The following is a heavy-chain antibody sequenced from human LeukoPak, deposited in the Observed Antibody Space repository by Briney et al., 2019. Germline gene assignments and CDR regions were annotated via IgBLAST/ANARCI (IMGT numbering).Heavy chain of an antibody. V-gene: IGHV3-30*01. CDR1: GFTFSSYA. CDR2: ISYDGSNK. D-gene: IGHD5-24*01. CDR3: AREGDGYNFDY. J-gene: IGHJ4*02. Sequence: GRSLRLSCAASGFTFSSYAMHWVRQAPGKGLEWVAVISYDGSNKYYADSVKGRFTISRDNSKNTLYLQMNSLRAEDTAVYYCAREGDGYNFDYRGQGTLVTVSS.